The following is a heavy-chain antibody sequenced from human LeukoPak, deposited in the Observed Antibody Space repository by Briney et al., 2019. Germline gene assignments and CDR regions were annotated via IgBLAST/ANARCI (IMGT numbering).Heavy chain of an antibody. D-gene: IGHD3-10*01. CDR2: IYADGAT. J-gene: IGHJ5*02. CDR1: GITVSQND. Sequence: GGSLRLSCAASGITVSQNDMSWVRQAPGRGLEWVSLIYADGATHYTDSVKGRFTISRDNSKNTVYLEMNSLRPEDTAVYFCARDRAGRKAWVEFDPWGQGTLVTVSS. CDR3: ARDRAGRKAWVEFDP. V-gene: IGHV3-66*02.